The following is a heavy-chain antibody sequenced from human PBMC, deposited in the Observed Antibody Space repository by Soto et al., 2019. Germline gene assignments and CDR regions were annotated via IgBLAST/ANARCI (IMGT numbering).Heavy chain of an antibody. Sequence: QVQLVQSGAELKKPGASVKVSCKASGYTFADFYIHWVRQAPGQGFDWMGWMNPNTGGASYAQNFLGRVAMTRDTSISTAYVELSRLSSNDTAVYFCATSTYDYFWIGAFWGQGTLVTVSS. CDR1: GYTFADFY. CDR3: ATSTYDYFWIGAF. CDR2: MNPNTGGA. D-gene: IGHD3-3*01. J-gene: IGHJ4*02. V-gene: IGHV1-2*02.